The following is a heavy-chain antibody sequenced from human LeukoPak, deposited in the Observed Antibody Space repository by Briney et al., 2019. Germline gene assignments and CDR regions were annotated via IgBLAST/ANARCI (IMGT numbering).Heavy chain of an antibody. J-gene: IGHJ6*03. CDR1: GFTFSSYG. Sequence: GGSLRLSCAASGFTFSSYGMHWVRQAPGKGLEWVAVISYDGSNKKYADSVKGRFTISRDNSKNTLYLQMNSLRAEDTAVYYCARDSESVGARGYYYYYYYMDVWGKGTTVTVSS. V-gene: IGHV3-30*03. CDR3: ARDSESVGARGYYYYYYYMDV. CDR2: ISYDGSNK. D-gene: IGHD1-26*01.